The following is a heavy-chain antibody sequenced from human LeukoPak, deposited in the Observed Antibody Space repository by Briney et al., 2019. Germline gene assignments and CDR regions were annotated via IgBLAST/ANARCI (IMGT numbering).Heavy chain of an antibody. D-gene: IGHD3-10*01. Sequence: SEPLSLTCTVSGDSLSSGGSPWSWIRQPPGRGLEWFGYIYHSGSTYYNPSLQSRVTISVDRSKSQFSLKLSSVTEADTAVYCCATTGSGSFYYYYGMDVWGKGTTVTVSS. CDR1: GDSLSSGGSP. V-gene: IGHV4-30-2*01. CDR3: ATTGSGSFYYYYGMDV. CDR2: IYHSGST. J-gene: IGHJ6*04.